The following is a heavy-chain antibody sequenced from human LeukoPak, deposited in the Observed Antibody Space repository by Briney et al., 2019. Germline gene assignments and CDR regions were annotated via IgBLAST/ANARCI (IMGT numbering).Heavy chain of an antibody. D-gene: IGHD6-13*01. CDR3: ARDLIHSSF. Sequence: PGGSLRLSCAASGFTFSSSNMNWVRQAPGTGLEWVSSISSSSTYIYYADSVKGRFTISRDNAKNSLYLQMNSLRAEDTAVYYCARDLIHSSFWGQGTLVTVSS. J-gene: IGHJ4*02. V-gene: IGHV3-21*01. CDR1: GFTFSSSN. CDR2: ISSSSTYI.